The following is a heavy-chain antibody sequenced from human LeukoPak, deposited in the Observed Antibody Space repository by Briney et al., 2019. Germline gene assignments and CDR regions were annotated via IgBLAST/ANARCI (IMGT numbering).Heavy chain of an antibody. CDR2: ISSSSSYI. Sequence: GGSLRLSCAASEFTFTTYWMSWVRQAPGKGLEWVSSISSSSSYIYYADSVKGRFTISRDNAKNSLYLQMNSLRAEDTAVYYCARGSDSSGSKDYWGQGTLVTVSS. J-gene: IGHJ4*02. CDR3: ARGSDSSGSKDY. CDR1: EFTFTTYW. V-gene: IGHV3-21*01. D-gene: IGHD3-22*01.